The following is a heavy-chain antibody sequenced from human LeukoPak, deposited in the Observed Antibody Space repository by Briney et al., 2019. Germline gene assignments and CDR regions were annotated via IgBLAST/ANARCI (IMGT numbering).Heavy chain of an antibody. CDR2: ISWNSGSI. J-gene: IGHJ6*02. CDR1: GFTYDDYA. Sequence: KAGGSLRLSCAASGFTYDDYAMHWVRQAPGRGQEWVSGISWNSGSIGYADSVKGRFTISRDNAKNSLYLQMNSLRAEDTALYYCARGSGGDYRDYYYYGMDVWGQGTTVTVSS. CDR3: ARGSGGDYRDYYYYGMDV. D-gene: IGHD4-17*01. V-gene: IGHV3-9*01.